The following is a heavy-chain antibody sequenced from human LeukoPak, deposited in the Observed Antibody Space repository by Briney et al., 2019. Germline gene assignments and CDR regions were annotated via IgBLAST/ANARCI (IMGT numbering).Heavy chain of an antibody. D-gene: IGHD4-17*01. CDR2: INPNSGGT. J-gene: IGHJ4*02. Sequence: GASVKVSCKASGYTFTGYYMHWVRQAPGQGLEWMGWINPNSGGTNYAQKFQGRVTMTRDTSISTAYMELSRLRSDDTAVYYCARSLPRYAYGDYEEFDYWGQGTLVTVSS. CDR3: ARSLPRYAYGDYEEFDY. V-gene: IGHV1-2*02. CDR1: GYTFTGYY.